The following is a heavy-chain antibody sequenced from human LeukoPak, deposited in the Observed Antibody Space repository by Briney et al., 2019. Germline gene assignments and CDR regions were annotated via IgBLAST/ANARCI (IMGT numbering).Heavy chain of an antibody. J-gene: IGHJ5*02. CDR1: GFTFGDYA. Sequence: PGGSLRLSCRTSGFTFGDYALSWFRQAPGKGLEWVGFIRGKSYGGTAEYAASVKDRFTISRDDSTRIAYLQMKSLKTEDTGVYYCGRAPRPVAWNWFDPWGQGTLVTVSS. V-gene: IGHV3-49*03. D-gene: IGHD2-15*01. CDR3: GRAPRPVAWNWFDP. CDR2: IRGKSYGGTA.